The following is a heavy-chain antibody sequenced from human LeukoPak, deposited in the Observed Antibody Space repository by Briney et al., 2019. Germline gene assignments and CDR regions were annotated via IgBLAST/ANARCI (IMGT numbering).Heavy chain of an antibody. V-gene: IGHV4-39*01. CDR2: NYYSGST. D-gene: IGHD5-18*01. Sequence: SETLSLTCTVSGGSISSSSYYWGWIRQPPGKGLEWIGSNYYSGSTYYNPSLKSRVTISVDTSKNQFSLKLSSVTAADTAVYYCARHEVLGRGIQLWNYYFDYWGQGTLVTVSS. J-gene: IGHJ4*02. CDR3: ARHEVLGRGIQLWNYYFDY. CDR1: GGSISSSSYY.